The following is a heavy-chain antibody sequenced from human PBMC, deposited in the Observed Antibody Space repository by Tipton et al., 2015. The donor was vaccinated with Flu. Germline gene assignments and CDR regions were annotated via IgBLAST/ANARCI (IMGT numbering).Heavy chain of an antibody. CDR2: IYPTGTT. V-gene: IGHV4-39*01. CDR1: SGSIRSTNYF. J-gene: IGHJ4*02. Sequence: TLSLTCTVSSGSIRSTNYFCAWIRQPPGKRLELIGSIYPTGTTYYNPSRKSRVTISVDTSKSQFSLMLRFVTAADTAVYYCARLSYYDVDLKNFYFDYWGQGALVTVSS. CDR3: ARLSYYDVDLKNFYFDY. D-gene: IGHD3-10*02.